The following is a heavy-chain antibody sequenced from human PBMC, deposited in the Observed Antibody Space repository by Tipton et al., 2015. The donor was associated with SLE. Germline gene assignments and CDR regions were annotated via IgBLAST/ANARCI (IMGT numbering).Heavy chain of an antibody. J-gene: IGHJ4*02. CDR1: GGSFSGYY. D-gene: IGHD1-1*01. CDR3: AKPQNGD. V-gene: IGHV3-23*01. Sequence: SLRLSCAVYGGSFSGYYWSWIRQPPGKGLEWVSAISGSGGSTYYADSVKGRFTISRDNSKNTLYLQMNSLRAEDTAVYYCAKPQNGDWGQGTLVTVSS. CDR2: ISGSGGST.